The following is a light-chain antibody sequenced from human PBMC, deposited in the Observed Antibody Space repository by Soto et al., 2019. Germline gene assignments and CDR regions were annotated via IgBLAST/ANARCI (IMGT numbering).Light chain of an antibody. CDR1: NSDVGDYNF. J-gene: IGLJ2*01. V-gene: IGLV2-14*03. Sequence: QSVLTQPASVSGSPGQSITISCSGSNSDVGDYNFVSWYQHHPGKAPQLLIYAVTERPSGVSNRFSGSKSGTTASLTISGLQADDEADYFCSSLSGTNTLIFGGGTKLTVL. CDR3: SSLSGTNTLI. CDR2: AVT.